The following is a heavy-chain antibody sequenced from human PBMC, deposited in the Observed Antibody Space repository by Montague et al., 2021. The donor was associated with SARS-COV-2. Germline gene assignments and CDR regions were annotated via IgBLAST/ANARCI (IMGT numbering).Heavy chain of an antibody. Sequence: SETLSLTCSVSGGSISITDRYWGWLRQPPGKELVFLGTNYYTGTIYYTPPLKSRVTISPATSKNQFSLKVTSVTAADTAVDYCARCLPTGIHGRGYFDFWGQGSLVTVSS. J-gene: IGHJ4*02. CDR3: ARCLPTGIHGRGYFDF. CDR1: GGSISITDRY. CDR2: NYYTGTI. V-gene: IGHV4-39*07. D-gene: IGHD1-1*01.